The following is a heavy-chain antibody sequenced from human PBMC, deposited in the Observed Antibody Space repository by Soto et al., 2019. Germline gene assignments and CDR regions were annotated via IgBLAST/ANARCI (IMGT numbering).Heavy chain of an antibody. CDR2: IYNSGST. Sequence: SETLSLTCTVSGGSISSYYWSWIRQSPGKGLERIGYIYNSGSTNYNPSLKSRVTISVDTSKNQFSLKLSSVTAADTAVYYCARAYDSSGYYYGFGAFDIWGQGTMVTVSS. D-gene: IGHD3-22*01. V-gene: IGHV4-59*01. CDR1: GGSISSYY. J-gene: IGHJ3*02. CDR3: ARAYDSSGYYYGFGAFDI.